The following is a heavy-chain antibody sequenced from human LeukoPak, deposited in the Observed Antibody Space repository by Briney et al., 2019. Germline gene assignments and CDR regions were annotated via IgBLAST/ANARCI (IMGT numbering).Heavy chain of an antibody. J-gene: IGHJ6*04. CDR1: GGTFSSYA. CDR2: IIPIFGTA. V-gene: IGHV1-69*06. Sequence: ASVKVSCKASGGTFSSYAISWVRQAPGRGLEWMGGIIPIFGTANYAQKFQGRVTITADKSTSTAYMELSSLRSEDTAVYYCARSRDIVVVVANYYYYYGMDVWGKGTTVTVSS. D-gene: IGHD2-15*01. CDR3: ARSRDIVVVVANYYYYYGMDV.